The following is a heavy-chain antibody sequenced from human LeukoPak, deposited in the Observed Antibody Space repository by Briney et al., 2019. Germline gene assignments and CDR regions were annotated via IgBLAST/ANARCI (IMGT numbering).Heavy chain of an antibody. Sequence: GGSLRLSCAASGFTFSSYSMNWVRQAPGKGPEWVGLIKSKGDGGTTDFAAPVKGRFTISRDESKNTLYLQMNSLTSEDTAVYYCTQGSGFYYDYWGQGTLVTVSS. J-gene: IGHJ4*02. CDR2: IKSKGDGGTT. V-gene: IGHV3-15*07. CDR1: GFTFSSYS. CDR3: TQGSGFYYDY. D-gene: IGHD2-15*01.